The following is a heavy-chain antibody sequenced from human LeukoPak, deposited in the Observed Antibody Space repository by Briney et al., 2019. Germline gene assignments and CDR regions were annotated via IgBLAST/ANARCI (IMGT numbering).Heavy chain of an antibody. Sequence: GGSLRLSCAASGFTFSSYSMNWVRQAPGKGLEWVSSISSSSSYIYYADLVKGRFTISRDNAKNSLYLQMNSLRAEDTAVYYCARVDTAMVTIPDYWGQGTLVTVSS. CDR2: ISSSSSYI. CDR1: GFTFSSYS. V-gene: IGHV3-21*01. D-gene: IGHD5-18*01. CDR3: ARVDTAMVTIPDY. J-gene: IGHJ4*02.